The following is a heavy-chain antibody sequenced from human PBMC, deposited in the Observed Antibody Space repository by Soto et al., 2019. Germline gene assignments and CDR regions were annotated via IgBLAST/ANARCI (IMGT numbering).Heavy chain of an antibody. J-gene: IGHJ4*02. CDR1: GFTFSSYS. D-gene: IGHD3-3*01. CDR2: ISSSSSTI. V-gene: IGHV3-48*02. CDR3: ARVNYDFWSGNAPTIDY. Sequence: GGSLRLSCAASGFTFSSYSMNWVRQAPGKGLEWVSYISSSSSTIYYADSVKGRFTISRDNAKNSLYLQMNSLRDEDTAVYYCARVNYDFWSGNAPTIDYWGQGTLVTVSS.